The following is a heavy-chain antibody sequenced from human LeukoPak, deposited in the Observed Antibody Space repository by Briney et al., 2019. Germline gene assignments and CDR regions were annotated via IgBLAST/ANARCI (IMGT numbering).Heavy chain of an antibody. CDR2: ISAYNGNT. J-gene: IGHJ3*02. CDR3: ARVGLWFGELLSDDAFDN. D-gene: IGHD3-10*01. Sequence: GASVKVSCKASGYTFTSYGISWVRQAPGQGLEWMGWISAYNGNTNYAQKLQGRVTMTTDTSTSTAYMELRSLRSDDTAVYYCARVGLWFGELLSDDAFDNWGQGTMVTVSS. CDR1: GYTFTSYG. V-gene: IGHV1-18*01.